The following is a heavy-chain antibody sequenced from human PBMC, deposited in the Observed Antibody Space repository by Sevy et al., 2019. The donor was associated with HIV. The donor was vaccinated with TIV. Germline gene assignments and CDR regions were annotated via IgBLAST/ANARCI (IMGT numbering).Heavy chain of an antibody. CDR2: VSYDGSTK. D-gene: IGHD1-26*01. V-gene: IGHV3-30*18. CDR1: GFTFSNYG. Sequence: GGSLRLSCAASGFTFSNYGMHWVRHAPGKGLEWVAVVSYDGSTKYYADFVKGRFTISRDNSKNTVYLQMNTLRTEDTAVSYCAKGSKATDSAFDLWGQGTMVTVSS. J-gene: IGHJ3*01. CDR3: AKGSKATDSAFDL.